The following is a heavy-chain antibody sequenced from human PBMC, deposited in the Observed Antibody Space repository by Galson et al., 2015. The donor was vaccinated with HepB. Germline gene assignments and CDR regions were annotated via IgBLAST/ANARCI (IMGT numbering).Heavy chain of an antibody. CDR3: ARLYCSSTSCYKRRYYYYGMDV. Sequence: SVKVSCKASGGTFSSYAISWVRQAPGQGLEWMGGIIPIFGTANYAQKFQGRVTITADESTSTAYMELSSLRSEDTAVYYCARLYCSSTSCYKRRYYYYGMDVWGQGTTVTVSS. CDR2: IIPIFGTA. D-gene: IGHD2-2*01. J-gene: IGHJ6*02. V-gene: IGHV1-69*13. CDR1: GGTFSSYA.